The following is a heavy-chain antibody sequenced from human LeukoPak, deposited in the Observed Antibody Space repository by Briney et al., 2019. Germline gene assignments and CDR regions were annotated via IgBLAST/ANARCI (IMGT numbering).Heavy chain of an antibody. D-gene: IGHD5-12*01. CDR1: GFIFSSYG. J-gene: IGHJ5*02. V-gene: IGHV3-30*18. CDR2: ISYDGSNK. Sequence: GRSLRLSCAASGFIFSSYGMHWVRQAPGKGLEWVAVISYDGSNKYYADSVKGRFTISRDNSKNTLYLQMNSLRAEDTAVYYCAKGDSGYASWFDPWGQGTLVTVSS. CDR3: AKGDSGYASWFDP.